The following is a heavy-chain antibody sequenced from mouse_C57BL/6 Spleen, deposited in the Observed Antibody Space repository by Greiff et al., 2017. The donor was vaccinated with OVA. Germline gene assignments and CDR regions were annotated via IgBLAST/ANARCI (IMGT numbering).Heavy chain of an antibody. CDR1: GFTFSDYG. CDR3: ARNYYGSSFDV. Sequence: EVTLVESGGGLVKPGGSLKLSCAASGFTFSDYGMHWVRQAPEKGLEWVAYISSGSSTIYYADTVKGRFTISRDNAKNTLFLQMTRLESEDTAMYYCARNYYGSSFDVWGTGTTVTVSS. V-gene: IGHV5-17*01. J-gene: IGHJ1*03. D-gene: IGHD1-1*01. CDR2: ISSGSSTI.